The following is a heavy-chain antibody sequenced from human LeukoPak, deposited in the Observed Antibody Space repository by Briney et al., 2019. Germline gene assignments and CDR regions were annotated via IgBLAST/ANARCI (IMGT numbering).Heavy chain of an antibody. CDR2: IWYDGSND. D-gene: IGHD3-22*01. CDR3: ARSIPRYDGSAYYPDY. J-gene: IGHJ4*02. V-gene: IGHV3-33*01. Sequence: EGSLRLSCAASGFTFSGYGMHWVRQAPGKGLEWVAVIWYDGSNDDYADSVKGRFTISRDNSKNTLYLQMNSLRAEDTAVYYCARSIPRYDGSAYYPDYWGQGTLVTVSS. CDR1: GFTFSGYG.